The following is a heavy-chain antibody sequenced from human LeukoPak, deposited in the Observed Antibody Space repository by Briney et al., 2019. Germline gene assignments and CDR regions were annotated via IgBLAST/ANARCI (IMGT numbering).Heavy chain of an antibody. Sequence: GGSLRLSCAAPGFTFSSYWMHWVRQAPGKGLVWVSRINTDGSSTSYADSVKGRFTISRDNAKNTLYLQMNSLRAEDTAVYYCHYYDSSGYRNDAFDIWGQGTMVTVSS. J-gene: IGHJ3*02. CDR1: GFTFSSYW. CDR2: INTDGSST. V-gene: IGHV3-74*01. D-gene: IGHD3-22*01. CDR3: HYYDSSGYRNDAFDI.